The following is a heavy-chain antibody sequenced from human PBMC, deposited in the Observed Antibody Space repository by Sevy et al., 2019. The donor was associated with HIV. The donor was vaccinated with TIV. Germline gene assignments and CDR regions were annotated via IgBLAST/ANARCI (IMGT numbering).Heavy chain of an antibody. D-gene: IGHD3-22*01. V-gene: IGHV3-30*04. Sequence: GGSLRLSCAASGFSFSNYDIHWVRQAPGKGLEWVAVISDDGNYKDYADSVKGRFTISRDNSKNTLYVQMNSLRAEDTAVYYCVTLDYYDNTRSHPGYFDYWGHGTLVTVSS. CDR2: ISDDGNYK. CDR1: GFSFSNYD. CDR3: VTLDYYDNTRSHPGYFDY. J-gene: IGHJ4*01.